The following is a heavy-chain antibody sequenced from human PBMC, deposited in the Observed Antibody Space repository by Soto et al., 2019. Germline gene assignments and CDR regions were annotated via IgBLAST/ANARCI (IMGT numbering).Heavy chain of an antibody. CDR2: INPNSGGT. V-gene: IGHV1-2*04. Sequence: ASVKVSCKASGYTFTAYYIHWVRQAPGQGLEWMGWINPNSGGTSYAQKFQGWVTMTRDTSITTAYMELSRLKSDDTAVYYCAREGVAPYYYYGMDVWGQGTPVTVSS. CDR1: GYTFTAYY. CDR3: AREGVAPYYYYGMDV. J-gene: IGHJ6*02. D-gene: IGHD5-12*01.